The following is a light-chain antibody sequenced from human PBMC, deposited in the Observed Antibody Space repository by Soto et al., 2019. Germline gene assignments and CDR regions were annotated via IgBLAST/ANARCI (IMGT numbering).Light chain of an antibody. Sequence: DIQMTQSPSSLSASVGDRVTITCRASQSISSYLNWYQQKPGKAPKLLIYAASSLQSGVPSRFSGSGSGTDFTLTTSSLQPEDFATYYCQQSYSTPSIT. J-gene: IGKJ5*01. CDR3: QQSYSTPSIT. CDR1: QSISSY. CDR2: AAS. V-gene: IGKV1-39*01.